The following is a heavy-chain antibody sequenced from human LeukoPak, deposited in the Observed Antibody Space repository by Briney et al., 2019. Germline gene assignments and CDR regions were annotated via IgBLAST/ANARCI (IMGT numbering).Heavy chain of an antibody. CDR1: GFTFSRHG. CDR2: ISGSGDST. CDR3: AKHLGSTYGTIDY. V-gene: IGHV3-23*01. D-gene: IGHD3-10*01. Sequence: GGSLRLSCAATGFTFSRHGMTWVRQAAGKGLEWVSAISGSGDSTNYADSVKGRFTISRDNSKNTLNLQMTSLRADDTAIYYCAKHLGSTYGTIDYWGQGTLVTVSS. J-gene: IGHJ4*02.